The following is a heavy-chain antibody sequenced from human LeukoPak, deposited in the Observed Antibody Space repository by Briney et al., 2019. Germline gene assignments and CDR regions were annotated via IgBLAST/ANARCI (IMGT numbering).Heavy chain of an antibody. Sequence: GGSLRLSCAASGFTFSSYWMHWVRQAPGKGLVGVSLINSDGSSTSYADSVKGRFTISRDNAKNTLYLQMNDLKAEDTAVYYGAREGPALNYMDVWGKGTTVTVSS. D-gene: IGHD2-2*01. J-gene: IGHJ6*03. V-gene: IGHV3-74*01. CDR2: INSDGSST. CDR3: AREGPALNYMDV. CDR1: GFTFSSYW.